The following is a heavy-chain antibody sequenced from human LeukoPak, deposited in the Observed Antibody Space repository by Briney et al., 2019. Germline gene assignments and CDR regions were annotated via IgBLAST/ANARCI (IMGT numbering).Heavy chain of an antibody. CDR3: AIYYDSSGYYLDP. CDR2: INPNSGGT. D-gene: IGHD3-22*01. Sequence: ASVKVSCKASGYTFTGYYMHWVRQAPGQGLEWMGWINPNSGGTNYAQKFQGRVTMTRDTSISTAYMELSRLRSDDTAAYYCAIYYDSSGYYLDPWGQGTLVTVSS. J-gene: IGHJ5*02. CDR1: GYTFTGYY. V-gene: IGHV1-2*02.